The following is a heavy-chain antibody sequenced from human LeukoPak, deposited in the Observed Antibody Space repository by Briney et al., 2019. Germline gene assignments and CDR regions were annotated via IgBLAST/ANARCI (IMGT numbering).Heavy chain of an antibody. CDR1: GYTFTSYY. J-gene: IGHJ6*02. Sequence: SVKVSCKASGYTFTSYYTHWVRQAPGQGLEWMGGIIPIFSTANYAQKFQGRVTITADESTSTAYMELSSLRSEDTAVYYCARMAYSYGYYYYYGMDVWGQGTTVTVSS. V-gene: IGHV1-69*13. CDR2: IIPIFSTA. CDR3: ARMAYSYGYYYYYGMDV. D-gene: IGHD5-18*01.